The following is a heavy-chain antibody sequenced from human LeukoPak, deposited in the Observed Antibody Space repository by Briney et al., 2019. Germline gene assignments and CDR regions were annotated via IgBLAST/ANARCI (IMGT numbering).Heavy chain of an antibody. CDR1: GFTLSTYW. CDR2: VKGDESAK. Sequence: GGSLRLSCAAAGFTLSTYWMAWDRQAPGKVLEWVANVKGDESAKHQADSVKGRFTISRDNAQNSVYLQMNSLRAEDTAVYHCAKERGHISGLGRLVYWGQGTLVTVSS. D-gene: IGHD6-19*01. J-gene: IGHJ4*02. V-gene: IGHV3-7*03. CDR3: AKERGHISGLGRLVY.